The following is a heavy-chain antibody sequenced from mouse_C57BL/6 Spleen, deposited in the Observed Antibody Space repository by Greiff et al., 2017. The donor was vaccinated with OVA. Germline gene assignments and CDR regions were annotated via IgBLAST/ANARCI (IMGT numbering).Heavy chain of an antibody. V-gene: IGHV1-5*01. J-gene: IGHJ2*01. Sequence: VQLKQSGTVLARPGASVKMSCKTSGYTFTSYWMHWVKQRPGQGLEWIGAIYPGNSDTSYNQKFKGKAKLTAVTSASTAYMELSSLTNEDSAVYYCTRFDGYSPYYFDYWGQGTTLTVSS. CDR1: GYTFTSYW. D-gene: IGHD2-3*01. CDR2: IYPGNSDT. CDR3: TRFDGYSPYYFDY.